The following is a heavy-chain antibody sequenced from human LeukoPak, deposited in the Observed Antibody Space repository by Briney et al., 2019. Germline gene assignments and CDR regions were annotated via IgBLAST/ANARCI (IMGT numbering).Heavy chain of an antibody. V-gene: IGHV3-23*01. Sequence: PGGTLRLSCAGSGFSFSASGMNWVRQAPGKGLEWVSGVTPSGDPTYYADSVKGRFIISRDNSKNTLYLQMNSLTTDDTAVYYCAKDPLYRSSWSFDYWGQGTLLTVSS. CDR1: GFSFSASG. J-gene: IGHJ4*02. CDR2: VTPSGDPT. CDR3: AKDPLYRSSWSFDY. D-gene: IGHD6-19*01.